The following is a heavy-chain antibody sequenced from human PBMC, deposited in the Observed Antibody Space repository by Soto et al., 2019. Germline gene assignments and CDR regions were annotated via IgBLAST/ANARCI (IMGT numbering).Heavy chain of an antibody. CDR2: LSDSGGSI. V-gene: IGHV3-23*01. D-gene: IGHD6-13*01. J-gene: IGHJ4*02. CDR3: AKVSSSWYAGFFDL. Sequence: EVQLLESGGGLVQPGGSLRLSCTASGFTFNRHAMTWVRQAPGKGLEWVSGLSDSGGSIYYADSVKGRFTVSRDNSMNTLYLQMNPLIAEDTAIYYCAKVSSSWYAGFFDLWGQGTLVTVSS. CDR1: GFTFNRHA.